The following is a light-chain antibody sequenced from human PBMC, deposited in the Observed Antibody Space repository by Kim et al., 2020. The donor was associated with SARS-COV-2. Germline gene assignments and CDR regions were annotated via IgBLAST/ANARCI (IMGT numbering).Light chain of an antibody. Sequence: ASVGDRVTITCRTTQSISSHLNWYQQKPGRAPKLLISAASTLQGGVPSRFSGSGSETDFTLTISSLQPEDFATYSCQQSYITPFTFGPGTKVDIK. CDR2: AAS. V-gene: IGKV1-39*01. CDR3: QQSYITPFT. CDR1: QSISSH. J-gene: IGKJ3*01.